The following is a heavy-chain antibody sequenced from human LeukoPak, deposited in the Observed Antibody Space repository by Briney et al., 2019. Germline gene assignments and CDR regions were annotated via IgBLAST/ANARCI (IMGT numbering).Heavy chain of an antibody. CDR2: IFWDGNQ. V-gene: IGHV2-5*02. J-gene: IGHJ4*02. Sequence: SGPTLVNPTQTLTLTCTISGFSLSSEGVAVGWIRQPPGKALECLALIFWDGNQHYSPSLKNRLTLTRGTSKNQVVLTMANMDPVDTATYYCAHRTYGPFHYWGQGTLVTVSS. CDR1: GFSLSSEGVA. D-gene: IGHD2-8*01. CDR3: AHRTYGPFHY.